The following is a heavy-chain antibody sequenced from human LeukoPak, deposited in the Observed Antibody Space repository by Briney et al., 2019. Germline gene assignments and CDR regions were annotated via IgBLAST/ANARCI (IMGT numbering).Heavy chain of an antibody. D-gene: IGHD6-6*01. Sequence: PGGSLRLSCAASGFTFSSYGMHWVRQAPGKGLEWVAFIRYDGSNKYYADSVKGRFTISRDNSKNTLYLQMNSLRAEDTAVYYCAKAKSIAARTWFDYWGQGTLVTVSS. V-gene: IGHV3-30*02. CDR3: AKAKSIAARTWFDY. J-gene: IGHJ4*02. CDR2: IRYDGSNK. CDR1: GFTFSSYG.